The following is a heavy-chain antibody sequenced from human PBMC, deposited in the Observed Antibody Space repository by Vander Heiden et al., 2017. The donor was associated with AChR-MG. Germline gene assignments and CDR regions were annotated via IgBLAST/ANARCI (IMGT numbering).Heavy chain of an antibody. J-gene: IGHJ6*02. CDR3: ASTPYYYYGMDV. V-gene: IGHV3-7*03. CDR2: IKQDGSEK. CDR1: GFTFSSYW. Sequence: EVQLVESGGGLVQPGGSRRLSCAAPGFTFSSYWMSWVRQAPGKGLEWVANIKQDGSEKYYVDSVKGRFTISRDNAKNSLYLQMNSLRAEDTAVYYCASTPYYYYGMDVWGQGTTVTVSS.